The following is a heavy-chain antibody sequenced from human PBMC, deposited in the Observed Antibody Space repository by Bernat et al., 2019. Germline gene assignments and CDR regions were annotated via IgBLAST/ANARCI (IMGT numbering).Heavy chain of an antibody. Sequence: EVQLVESGGGSVQPGVSLRLSCAASGFTFGSYWMNWVRQAPGKGLEWVAKIKQDGSEKYYVDSVRGRFTISRDNAKKSLYLQMNSLIVEDTAVYYCARAHYYGLGSYYEYWGQGTLVTVSS. V-gene: IGHV3-7*01. J-gene: IGHJ4*02. D-gene: IGHD3-10*01. CDR1: GFTFGSYW. CDR3: ARAHYYGLGSYYEY. CDR2: IKQDGSEK.